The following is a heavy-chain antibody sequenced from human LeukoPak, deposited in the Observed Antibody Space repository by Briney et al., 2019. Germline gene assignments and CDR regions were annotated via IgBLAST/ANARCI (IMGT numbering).Heavy chain of an antibody. V-gene: IGHV3-11*04. CDR3: ARAPGGGLIVGALAIDY. D-gene: IGHD1-26*01. Sequence: PGGSLRLSCAASGFTLSDYYMSWIRQAPGKGLELVSYISSSGSTIYYADSVKGRFTISRDNSKNTLYLQMNSLRAEDTAVYYCARAPGGGLIVGALAIDYWGQGTLVTVSS. CDR1: GFTLSDYY. CDR2: ISSSGSTI. J-gene: IGHJ4*02.